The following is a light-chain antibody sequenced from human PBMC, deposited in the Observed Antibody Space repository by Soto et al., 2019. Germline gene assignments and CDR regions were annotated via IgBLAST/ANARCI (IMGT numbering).Light chain of an antibody. CDR3: HQYGSSPGT. CDR1: QSVSSY. CDR2: GAS. J-gene: IGKJ1*01. V-gene: IGKV3-20*01. Sequence: EIVLTQSPATLSLSPGERATLSCRASQSVSSYLAWYQQKPGQAPRLLFFGASIRDTGIPDRFSGSGSGTDFTLTISRLEPEDFAVYYCHQYGSSPGTFGQGTKVDI.